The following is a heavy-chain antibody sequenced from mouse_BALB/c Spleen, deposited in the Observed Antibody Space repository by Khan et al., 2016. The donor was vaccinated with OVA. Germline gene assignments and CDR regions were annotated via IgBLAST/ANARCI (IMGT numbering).Heavy chain of an antibody. CDR3: VRGLRLFAY. D-gene: IGHD1-2*01. CDR2: ISTLAYSI. CDR1: GFTFSDYG. J-gene: IGHJ3*01. Sequence: EVELVESGGGLVQPGGSRKLSCAASGFTFSDYGMAWVRRAPGKGPEWVAFISTLAYSIYYADTVTGRFTISRENAKNTLYLEMSSLRSEDTAMYYCVRGLRLFAYWGQGTLVTVSA. V-gene: IGHV5-15*02.